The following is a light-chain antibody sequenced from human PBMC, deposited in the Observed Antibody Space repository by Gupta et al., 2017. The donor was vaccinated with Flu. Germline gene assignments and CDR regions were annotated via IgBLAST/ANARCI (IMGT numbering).Light chain of an antibody. CDR2: STV. J-gene: IGLJ3*02. CDR3: VLDISSGIVL. V-gene: IGLV8-61*01. Sequence: QTLVTQQPSCSVSPRGTVTLTCVLSSVSVSTSYNPSWYQQTPRQTPRTLNHSTVTRSARVPGRFAGSIRGNKAVLTTRGAQADDEADYYWVLDISSGIVLFGGGTKLTVL. CDR1: SVSVSTSYN.